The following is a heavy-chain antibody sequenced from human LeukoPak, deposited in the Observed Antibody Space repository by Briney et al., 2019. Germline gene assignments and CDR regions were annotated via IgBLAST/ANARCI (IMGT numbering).Heavy chain of an antibody. CDR1: GGSLSDYP. CDR2: INVGGGP. CDR3: ARGAPGY. J-gene: IGHJ4*02. Sequence: PSETLSLTCAVYGGSLSDYPWTWNRQPPGKGREWIGQINVGGGPNDNPSLNSRVTNSQDTSKNQYSLNLTSVSAADTGVYYCARGAPGYWGQGTLVTVSS. V-gene: IGHV4-34*01.